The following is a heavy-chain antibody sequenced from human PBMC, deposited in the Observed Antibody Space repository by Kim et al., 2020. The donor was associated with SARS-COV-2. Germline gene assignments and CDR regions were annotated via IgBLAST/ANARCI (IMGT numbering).Heavy chain of an antibody. D-gene: IGHD3-9*01. V-gene: IGHV3-11*05. J-gene: IGHJ6*02. Sequence: GGSLRLSCAASGFTFSDYYMSWIRQAPGKGLEWVSYISSSSSYTNYADSVKGRFTISRDNAKNSLYLQMNSLRAEDTAVYYCARVDDILTGYQYYYGMDVWGQGTTVTVSS. CDR3: ARVDDILTGYQYYYGMDV. CDR2: ISSSSSYT. CDR1: GFTFSDYY.